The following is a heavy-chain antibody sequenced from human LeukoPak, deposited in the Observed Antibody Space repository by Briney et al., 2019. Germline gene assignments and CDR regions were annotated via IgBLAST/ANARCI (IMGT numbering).Heavy chain of an antibody. CDR1: GYTFTPYY. J-gene: IGHJ4*02. CDR3: ARSWGYYFDY. CDR2: INPNSGDT. Sequence: ASVKVSCKASGYTFTPYYMHWVRQAPGQGLEWMGWINPNSGDTNNAQKFQGRVSLTRDTSISTAYMELSSLRSDDTAVYYCARSWGYYFDYWGQGTLVTVSS. V-gene: IGHV1-2*02. D-gene: IGHD3-16*01.